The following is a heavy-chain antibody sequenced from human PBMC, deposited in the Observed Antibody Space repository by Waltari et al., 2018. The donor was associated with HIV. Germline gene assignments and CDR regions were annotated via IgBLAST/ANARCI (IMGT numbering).Heavy chain of an antibody. CDR1: GFSVSSNY. Sequence: EVQLVESGGGLIQPGGSLRLSCAASGFSVSSNYMSWVRQAPGKGLEWVSVIYSGGSTYYADSVKGRFTISRYNSKNTLYLQMNSLRAEDTAVYYCARGFGCGGDCYYFDYWGQGTLVTVSS. V-gene: IGHV3-53*01. D-gene: IGHD2-21*02. CDR2: IYSGGST. J-gene: IGHJ4*02. CDR3: ARGFGCGGDCYYFDY.